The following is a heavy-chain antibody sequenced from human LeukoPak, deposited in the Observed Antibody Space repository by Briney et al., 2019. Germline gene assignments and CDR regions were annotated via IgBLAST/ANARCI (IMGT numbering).Heavy chain of an antibody. Sequence: SVKVSCKSSGYTFTSYDINWVRQAPGQGLGWMGRIIPILGIANYAQKFQGRVTITADKSTSTAYMELSSLRSEDTAVYYCARGGSSIDYWGQGTLVTVSS. CDR3: ARGGSSIDY. CDR2: IIPILGIA. J-gene: IGHJ4*02. V-gene: IGHV1-69*04. CDR1: GYTFTSYD. D-gene: IGHD2-15*01.